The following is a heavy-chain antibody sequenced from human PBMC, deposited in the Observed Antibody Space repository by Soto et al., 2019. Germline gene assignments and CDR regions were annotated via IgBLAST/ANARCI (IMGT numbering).Heavy chain of an antibody. CDR3: ARDSEIPGRFWYFGM. CDR1: GYTFFNYF. V-gene: IGHV1-2*02. CDR2: VNPKRGGT. D-gene: IGHD3-3*01. J-gene: IGHJ2*01. Sequence: ASVKVSCKTYGYTFFNYFLHWVRQTPGQGPEWMGFVNPKRGGTEYAQKFQGRVTMTRDTSINTVYLDLSRLTSDDTAIYYCARDSEIPGRFWYFGMWGRGTLVTVCS.